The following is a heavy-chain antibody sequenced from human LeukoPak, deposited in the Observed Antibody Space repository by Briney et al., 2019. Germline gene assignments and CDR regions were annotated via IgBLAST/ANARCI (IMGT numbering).Heavy chain of an antibody. CDR1: GGSISSSSYY. CDR2: IYYSGST. Sequence: SETLSLTCTVSGGSISSSSYYWGWIRQPPGKGLEWIGSIYYSGSTYYNPSLKSRVTISVDTSKNQFSLKLSSVTAADTAVYYCARHVYSSSVDYWGQGTLVTVSS. V-gene: IGHV4-39*01. J-gene: IGHJ4*02. D-gene: IGHD6-6*01. CDR3: ARHVYSSSVDY.